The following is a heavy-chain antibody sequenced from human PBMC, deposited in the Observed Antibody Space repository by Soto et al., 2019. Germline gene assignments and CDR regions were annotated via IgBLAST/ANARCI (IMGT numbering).Heavy chain of an antibody. J-gene: IGHJ5*02. CDR1: GGTFSSYA. CDR3: ARGFRSALDRGWFDP. Sequence: QVQLVQSGAEVKKPGSSVKVSCKASGGTFSSYAISWVRQAPGQGLEWMGGIIPIFGTANYAQKFQGRVTIPADKSTSTAYMELSSLRSEDTAVYYCARGFRSALDRGWFDPWGKGTLVTVAS. CDR2: IIPIFGTA. D-gene: IGHD3-10*01. V-gene: IGHV1-69*06.